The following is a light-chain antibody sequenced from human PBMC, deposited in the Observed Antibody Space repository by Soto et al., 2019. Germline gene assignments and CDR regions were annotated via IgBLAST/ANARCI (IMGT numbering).Light chain of an antibody. CDR1: QRIRSY. Sequence: DIQMTQSPSSLSASVGDRVTITCRASQRIRSYVNWYQQKPGIGPKLLIYGASSLQSAVPSRFRGSGAGTEFTLTISSLQPEDFATYYCQQSYTTPLTFGGGTKVDIK. CDR2: GAS. J-gene: IGKJ4*01. CDR3: QQSYTTPLT. V-gene: IGKV1-39*01.